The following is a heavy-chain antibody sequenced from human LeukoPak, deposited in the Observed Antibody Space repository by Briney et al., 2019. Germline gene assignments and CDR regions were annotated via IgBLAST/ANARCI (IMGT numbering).Heavy chain of an antibody. CDR3: ARWAPTPTVTTEIYNWFDP. V-gene: IGHV4-34*01. D-gene: IGHD4-17*01. CDR1: GFTFSSYS. CDR2: INHSGST. J-gene: IGHJ5*02. Sequence: GSLRLSCAASGFTFSSYSMNWVRQAPGKGLEWIGEINHSGSTNYNPSLKSRVTISVDTSKNQFSLKLSSVTAADTAVYYCARWAPTPTVTTEIYNWFDPWGQGTLVTVSS.